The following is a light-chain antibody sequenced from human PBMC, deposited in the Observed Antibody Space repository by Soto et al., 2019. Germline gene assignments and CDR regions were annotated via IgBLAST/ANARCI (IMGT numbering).Light chain of an antibody. Sequence: QSVLNQPASVSGSPGQSITISCTGTSSDVGTYNLVSWYQQHPGKAPKLMIFEGSKRPSGVSNRFSGSKSGNTASLTISGLQAEDEADYYCCSYARSSTYVFGTGTKVTVL. J-gene: IGLJ1*01. CDR3: CSYARSSTYV. CDR2: EGS. V-gene: IGLV2-23*01. CDR1: SSDVGTYNL.